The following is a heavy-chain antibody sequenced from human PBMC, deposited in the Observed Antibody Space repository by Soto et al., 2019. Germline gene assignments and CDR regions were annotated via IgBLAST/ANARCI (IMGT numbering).Heavy chain of an antibody. CDR2: IDPSDSYT. V-gene: IGHV5-10-1*01. CDR3: ARHFSGIRSIHYGMDV. D-gene: IGHD3-3*02. J-gene: IGHJ6*02. CDR1: GYSFTSYW. Sequence: GESLKISCKGSGYSFTSYWISWVRQMPGKGLEWMGRIDPSDSYTNYSPSFQGHVTISADKSISTAYLQWSSLKASDTAMYYCARHFSGIRSIHYGMDVWGQGTKVTVSS.